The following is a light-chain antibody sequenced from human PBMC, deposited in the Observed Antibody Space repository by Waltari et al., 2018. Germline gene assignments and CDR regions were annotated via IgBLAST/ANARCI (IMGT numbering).Light chain of an antibody. V-gene: IGLV1-44*01. Sequence: QSVLTQAPSASVTPGHRVTISCSGSRSNIPDYLVTWYQQLPGTAPKLLIYNKVRRPSGGPDRCSGSKSGTSASLAISGLQSADGADYYCASWDDSLNGPVFGGGTTLTVL. CDR3: ASWDDSLNGPV. CDR2: NKV. CDR1: RSNIPDYL. J-gene: IGLJ3*02.